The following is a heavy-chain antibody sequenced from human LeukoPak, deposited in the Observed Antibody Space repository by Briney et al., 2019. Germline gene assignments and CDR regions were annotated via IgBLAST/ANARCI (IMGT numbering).Heavy chain of an antibody. CDR2: ISSSSSYI. CDR1: GFTFSSYS. CDR3: ARGTLTGPRAFDI. V-gene: IGHV3-21*05. D-gene: IGHD1-14*01. Sequence: GGSLRLSCAASGFTFSSYSMNWVRQAPGKGLEWVSYISSSSSYIYYADSVKGRFTISRDNAKNSLYLQMNSLRAEDTAVYYCARGTLTGPRAFDIWGQGTMVTVSS. J-gene: IGHJ3*02.